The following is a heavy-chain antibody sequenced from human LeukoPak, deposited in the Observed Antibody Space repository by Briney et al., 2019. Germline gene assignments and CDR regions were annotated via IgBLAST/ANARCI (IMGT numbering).Heavy chain of an antibody. CDR2: VSDRDGST. Sequence: GGSLRLSCAASGFTFTTYAMSWVRQAPGKGLEWVSTVSDRDGSTYYADSVKGRFTISRDSSKNTLFLQMNSLRAEDTAVYYCARDLSRGSYYYFDYWGQGTLVTVSS. CDR1: GFTFTTYA. CDR3: ARDLSRGSYYYFDY. D-gene: IGHD1-26*01. V-gene: IGHV3-23*01. J-gene: IGHJ4*02.